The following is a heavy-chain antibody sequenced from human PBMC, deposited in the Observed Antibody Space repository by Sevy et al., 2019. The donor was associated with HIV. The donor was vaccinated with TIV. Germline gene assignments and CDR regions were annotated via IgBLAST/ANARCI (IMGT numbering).Heavy chain of an antibody. D-gene: IGHD3-3*02. CDR1: GFAFSSHA. Sequence: GGSLRLSCAASGFAFSSHAMHWVRQAPGKGPEWVATISYEGSETFYAASVEGRFTISRDNSKNMLSLQINSLRPEDTAVYCCARDGGFSIKWYPLYWGHGTLVTVSS. CDR3: ARDGGFSIKWYPLY. J-gene: IGHJ4*01. V-gene: IGHV3-30-3*01. CDR2: ISYEGSET.